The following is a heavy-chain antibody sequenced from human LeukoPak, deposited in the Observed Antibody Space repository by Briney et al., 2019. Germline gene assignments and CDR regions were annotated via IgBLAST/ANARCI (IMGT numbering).Heavy chain of an antibody. V-gene: IGHV3-9*03. CDR2: ISWNSGSI. J-gene: IGHJ4*02. CDR3: AKDTGYDILTGHQGYFDY. Sequence: GRSLRLSCAASGFTFDDYAMHWVRQAPGKGLEWVSGISWNSGSIGYADSVKGRFTISRDNAKNSLYLQMNSQRAEDMALYYCAKDTGYDILTGHQGYFDYWGQGTLVTVSS. D-gene: IGHD3-9*01. CDR1: GFTFDDYA.